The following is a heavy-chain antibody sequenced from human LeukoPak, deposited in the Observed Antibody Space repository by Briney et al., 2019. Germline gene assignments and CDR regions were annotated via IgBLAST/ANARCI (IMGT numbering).Heavy chain of an antibody. CDR2: IHYSGST. V-gene: IGHV4-59*01. CDR1: GGSISSYY. CDR3: AREEALGSGSFDY. Sequence: SEPLPLTCTVSGGSISSYYWSWIRQPPGKGLEWIGYIHYSGSTNYNPSLKSRVTISVDTSKNQFSLKLSSVTAADTAVYYCAREEALGSGSFDYWGQGTLVTVSS. J-gene: IGHJ4*02. D-gene: IGHD1-26*01.